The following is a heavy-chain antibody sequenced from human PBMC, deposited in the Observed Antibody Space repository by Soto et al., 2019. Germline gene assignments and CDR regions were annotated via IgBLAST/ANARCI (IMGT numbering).Heavy chain of an antibody. CDR2: IYYSGST. Sequence: SETLSLTCTVSGGSISSSSYYWGWIRQPPGKGLEWIGSIYYSGSTYYNPSLKSRVTISVDTSKNQFSLKLSSVTAADTAVYHCARDDYPYWGQGTLVTVSS. V-gene: IGHV4-39*02. D-gene: IGHD3-16*01. CDR1: GGSISSSSYY. CDR3: ARDDYPY. J-gene: IGHJ4*02.